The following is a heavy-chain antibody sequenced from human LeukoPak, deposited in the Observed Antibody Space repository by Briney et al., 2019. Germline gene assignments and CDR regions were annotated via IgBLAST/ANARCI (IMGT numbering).Heavy chain of an antibody. J-gene: IGHJ3*02. V-gene: IGHV4-61*02. CDR1: GGSISSGSYY. CDR2: IYTSGST. Sequence: SETLSLTCTVSGGSISSGSYYWSWIRQPAGKGLEWIGRIYTSGSTNYNPSLKSRVTISVDTSKNQFSLKLSSVTAADTAVYYCARVGRGYYDSSGYEDAFDIWGQGTMVTVSS. D-gene: IGHD3-22*01. CDR3: ARVGRGYYDSSGYEDAFDI.